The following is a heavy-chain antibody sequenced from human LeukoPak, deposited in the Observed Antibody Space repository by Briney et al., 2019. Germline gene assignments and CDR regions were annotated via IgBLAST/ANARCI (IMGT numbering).Heavy chain of an antibody. V-gene: IGHV3-33*01. J-gene: IGHJ4*02. CDR1: GFTFSSYG. Sequence: GRSLRLSCAASGFTFSSYGMHWVRQAPGKGLEWVAVIWYDGSNKYYADSVKGRFTISRDNSKNTLYLQMNNLRAEDTAVYYCARGGILTGYPWGVDYWGQGTLVTVSS. D-gene: IGHD3-9*01. CDR3: ARGGILTGYPWGVDY. CDR2: IWYDGSNK.